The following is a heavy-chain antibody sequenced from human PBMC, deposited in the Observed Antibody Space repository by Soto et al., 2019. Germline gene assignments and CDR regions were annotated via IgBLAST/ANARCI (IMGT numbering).Heavy chain of an antibody. J-gene: IGHJ4*02. CDR2: ISYDGSNK. D-gene: IGHD3-9*01. CDR1: GFTFSGYA. V-gene: IGHV3-30-3*01. Sequence: QVQLVESGGGVVQPGRSLRLSCAASGFTFSGYAMHWVRQAPGKGLEWVAVISYDGSNKYYADSVKGRFTISRDKSKNPRYLQMNGLRPEDAAVYYCARDQYDILTGPNYWGQGSLVTVSS. CDR3: ARDQYDILTGPNY.